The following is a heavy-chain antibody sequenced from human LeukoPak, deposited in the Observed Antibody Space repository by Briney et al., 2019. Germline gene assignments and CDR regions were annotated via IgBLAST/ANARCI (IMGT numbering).Heavy chain of an antibody. CDR3: VRDRIREPQFLFDH. J-gene: IGHJ4*02. V-gene: IGHV3-7*01. Sequence: GGSLRLSCVASGFWFSDYWMAWVRQAPGQGLEWVANINKYGNEKNYVDSVEGRFTISRDNDEDSVYLQMNSLRGDDTAVYYCVRDRIREPQFLFDHWGQGVLVSVSS. CDR2: INKYGNEK. D-gene: IGHD1-26*01. CDR1: GFWFSDYW.